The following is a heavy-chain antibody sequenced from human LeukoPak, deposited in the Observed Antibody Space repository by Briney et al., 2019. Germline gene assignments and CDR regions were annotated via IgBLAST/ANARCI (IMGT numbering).Heavy chain of an antibody. V-gene: IGHV3-23*01. CDR1: GFTFITYW. D-gene: IGHD2-8*01. CDR2: ISGSGGST. Sequence: GGSLRLSCAASGFTFITYWMHWVRQAPGKGLEWVSAISGSGGSTFYADSVKGRFTMSRDNSKNTLYLQMSSLRAEDTAVYYCAKEASYCTNGVCYSRVFDTWGQGTLVTVSS. CDR3: AKEASYCTNGVCYSRVFDT. J-gene: IGHJ5*02.